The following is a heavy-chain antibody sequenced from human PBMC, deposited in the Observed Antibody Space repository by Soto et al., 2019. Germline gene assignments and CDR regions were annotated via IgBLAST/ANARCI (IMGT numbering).Heavy chain of an antibody. Sequence: PSQTLSLTCAISGDSLSSNSAAWNWIRQSPSRGLEWLGRTYYRSKWYNDYAVSVKSRITINPDTSKNQFSLQLNSVTPEDTAVYYCARDLTVAATEGYYYYYGMDVWGQGTTVTVSS. CDR2: TYYRSKWYN. V-gene: IGHV6-1*01. CDR1: GDSLSSNSAA. D-gene: IGHD6-19*01. J-gene: IGHJ6*02. CDR3: ARDLTVAATEGYYYYYGMDV.